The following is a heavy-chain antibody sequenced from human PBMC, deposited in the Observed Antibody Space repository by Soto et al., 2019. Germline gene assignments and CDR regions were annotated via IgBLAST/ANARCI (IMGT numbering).Heavy chain of an antibody. V-gene: IGHV3-23*01. CDR1: GLTFRRYA. J-gene: IGHJ4*01. CDR2: ISGSGIST. D-gene: IGHD5-18*01. CDR3: AKGSTYSFYFDH. Sequence: GGSLRLSCAASGLTFRRYAMSWVRQAPGKGLEWVSGISGSGISTYYADSVKGRFTISRDNSKNTLYLQMSRLGAEDTAAYYCAKGSTYSFYFDHWGQGTLVTVSS.